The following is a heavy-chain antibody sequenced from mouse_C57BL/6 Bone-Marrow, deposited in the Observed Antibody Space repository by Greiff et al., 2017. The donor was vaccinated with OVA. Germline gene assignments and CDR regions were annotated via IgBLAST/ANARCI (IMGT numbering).Heavy chain of an antibody. Sequence: VQLQQPGAELVKPGASVKVSCKASGYTFTSYWMHWVKQRPGQGLEWIGRIHPSDSDTNYNQKFKGKATLTVDKSSSTAYMQLSSLTSEDSAVYYCAMASYYGSHWYVDVWGTGTTVTVSS. J-gene: IGHJ1*03. D-gene: IGHD1-1*01. CDR3: AMASYYGSHWYVDV. CDR1: GYTFTSYW. CDR2: IHPSDSDT. V-gene: IGHV1-74*01.